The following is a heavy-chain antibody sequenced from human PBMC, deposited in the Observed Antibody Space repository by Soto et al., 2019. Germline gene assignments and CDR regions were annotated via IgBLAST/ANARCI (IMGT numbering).Heavy chain of an antibody. V-gene: IGHV3-30*18. D-gene: IGHD1-26*01. CDR3: AKDFARAGATIDY. Sequence: GGSLRLSCAASGFTFSSYGMHWVRQAPGKGLEWVAVISYDGSNKYYADSVKGRFTISRDNSKNTLYLQMNSLRAEDTAVYYCAKDFARAGATIDYWGQGTLVTVSS. CDR1: GFTFSSYG. J-gene: IGHJ4*02. CDR2: ISYDGSNK.